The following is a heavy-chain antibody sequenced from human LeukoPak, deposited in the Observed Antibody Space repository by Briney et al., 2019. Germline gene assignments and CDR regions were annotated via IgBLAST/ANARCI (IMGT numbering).Heavy chain of an antibody. D-gene: IGHD5-12*01. CDR1: GGSISSSSYY. CDR3: ARRLRYMLNWFDP. Sequence: PSETLSLTCTVSGGSISSSSYYWGWIRQPPGKGLEWIGSIYYSGSTYYNPSLKSRVTISVDTSKNQFSLKLSSVTAADTAVYYCARRLRYMLNWFDPWGQGTLVTVSS. CDR2: IYYSGST. V-gene: IGHV4-39*01. J-gene: IGHJ5*02.